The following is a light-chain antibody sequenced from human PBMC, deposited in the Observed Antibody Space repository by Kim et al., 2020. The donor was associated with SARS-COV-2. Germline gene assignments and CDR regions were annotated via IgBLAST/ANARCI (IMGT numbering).Light chain of an antibody. CDR1: QSVSSY. CDR3: QQRSNWPPLT. Sequence: PPGERPTLSCRASQSVSSYLAWYQQKPGQAPRLLIYDASNRATGIPARFSGSGSGTDFTLTISSLEPEDFAVYYCQQRSNWPPLTFGRGTKVDIK. V-gene: IGKV3-11*01. J-gene: IGKJ4*01. CDR2: DAS.